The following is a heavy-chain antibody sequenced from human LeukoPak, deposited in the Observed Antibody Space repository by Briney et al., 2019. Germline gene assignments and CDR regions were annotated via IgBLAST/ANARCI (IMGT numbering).Heavy chain of an antibody. Sequence: ASVEVSCKASGYTFTSYGISWVRQAPGQGLEWMGWISAYNGNTNYAQKLQGRVTMTTDTSTSTAYMELRSLRSDDTAVYYCATNSGSYTPFDYWGQRTLVTVSS. CDR3: ATNSGSYTPFDY. CDR1: GYTFTSYG. J-gene: IGHJ4*02. CDR2: ISAYNGNT. D-gene: IGHD1-26*01. V-gene: IGHV1-18*01.